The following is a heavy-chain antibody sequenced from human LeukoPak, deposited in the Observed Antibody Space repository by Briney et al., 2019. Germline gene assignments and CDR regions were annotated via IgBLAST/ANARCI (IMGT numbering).Heavy chain of an antibody. V-gene: IGHV1-2*02. CDR3: ARGWDSGYDVNWFDP. CDR2: INPNSGGT. CDR1: GYTFTGYY. Sequence: GASVKVSCKASGYTFTGYYMHWVRQAPGQGFEWMGWINPNSGGTNYAQKFQGRVTMTRDMSISTAYMELSRLTSDDTAVYFCARGWDSGYDVNWFDPWGQGTLATVSS. J-gene: IGHJ5*02. D-gene: IGHD5-12*01.